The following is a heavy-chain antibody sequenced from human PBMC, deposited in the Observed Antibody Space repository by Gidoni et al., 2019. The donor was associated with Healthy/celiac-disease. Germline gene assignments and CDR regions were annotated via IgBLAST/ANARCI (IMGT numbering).Heavy chain of an antibody. CDR1: GFTFSSYG. CDR2: KWYDGSNK. CDR3: AREAYGDYGNWFDP. J-gene: IGHJ5*02. Sequence: QVQLVESGGGVVQPGRSLRLPCAASGFTFSSYGMHWVRQAPGKGLEWVAVKWYDGSNKYYADSVKGRFTISRDNSKNTLYLQMNSLRAEDTAVYYCAREAYGDYGNWFDPWGQGTLVTVSS. D-gene: IGHD4-17*01. V-gene: IGHV3-33*01.